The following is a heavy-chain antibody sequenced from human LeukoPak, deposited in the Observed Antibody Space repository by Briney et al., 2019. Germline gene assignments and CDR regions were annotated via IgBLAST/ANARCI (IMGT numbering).Heavy chain of an antibody. J-gene: IGHJ4*02. CDR3: AKGLSRYNWNDGAY. Sequence: GGSLRLSCAASGFTFVDYAMHWVRQAPGKGLEWVPGISWNSGSIGYADSVKGRFTISRDNARNSLYLQMNSLRAEDTALYYCAKGLSRYNWNDGAYWGQGTLVTVSS. CDR1: GFTFVDYA. V-gene: IGHV3-9*01. D-gene: IGHD1-1*01. CDR2: ISWNSGSI.